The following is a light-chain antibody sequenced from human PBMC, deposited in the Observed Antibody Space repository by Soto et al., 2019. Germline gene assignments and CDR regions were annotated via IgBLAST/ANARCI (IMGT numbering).Light chain of an antibody. CDR2: GAS. CDR3: QKYYSALS. Sequence: DIPMTQSPSSLSASVGDRVTITCRASQVISRYLAWYQQKPGKAPNLLIYGASTLHSGVPSRFSGSGSGTDFTLTISSLQPEDVATYYCQKYYSALSFGGGTKVEIK. CDR1: QVISRY. J-gene: IGKJ4*01. V-gene: IGKV1-27*01.